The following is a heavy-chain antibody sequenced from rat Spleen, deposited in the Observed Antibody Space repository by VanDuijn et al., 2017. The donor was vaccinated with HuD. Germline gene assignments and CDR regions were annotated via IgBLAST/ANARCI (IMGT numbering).Heavy chain of an antibody. J-gene: IGHJ2*01. CDR1: GFTFSNYG. Sequence: EVQLVESDGGLVQPGRSLKLSCAASGFTFSNYGMHWIRQAPTKGLEWVASISPSGGSTYYLDSVKGRFTISRDNAESTLYLQMDSLRSEDTATYYCAKNIYYSSYIYYFDYWGQGVMVTVSS. CDR3: AKNIYYSSYIYYFDY. V-gene: IGHV5-19*01. D-gene: IGHD1-2*01. CDR2: ISPSGGST.